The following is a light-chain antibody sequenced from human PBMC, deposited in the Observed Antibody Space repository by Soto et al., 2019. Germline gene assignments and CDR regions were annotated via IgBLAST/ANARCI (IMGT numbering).Light chain of an antibody. CDR1: SSDVGTYNL. V-gene: IGLV2-23*01. CDR3: CSYAGSSTYV. Sequence: QSVLTQPASVSGSPGQSITISCTGTSSDVGTYNLVSWYQHHPGKAPKLMIYEGSKRPSGVSNRFSGSKSGNTASLTISGLQAEDEADYYCCSYAGSSTYVFVTGTQVTVL. J-gene: IGLJ1*01. CDR2: EGS.